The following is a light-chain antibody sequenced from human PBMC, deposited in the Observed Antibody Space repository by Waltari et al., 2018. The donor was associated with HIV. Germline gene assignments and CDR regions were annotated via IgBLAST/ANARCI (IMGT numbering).Light chain of an antibody. Sequence: SYELTQPPSVPVSPGQTARITCSGDALPKQYAYWYQQKAGQAPVLVIYKDIERPSGIPERFSGSSSGTTVTLTIIGVQAEDEADYYCQSADSSGTSSWVFGGGTKLTVL. CDR3: QSADSSGTSSWV. CDR2: KDI. J-gene: IGLJ3*02. V-gene: IGLV3-25*03. CDR1: ALPKQY.